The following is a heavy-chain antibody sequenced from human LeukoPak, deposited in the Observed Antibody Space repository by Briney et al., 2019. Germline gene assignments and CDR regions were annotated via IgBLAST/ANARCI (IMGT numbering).Heavy chain of an antibody. CDR2: ISWNSGSI. V-gene: IGHV3-9*01. D-gene: IGHD6-13*01. CDR3: AKDAGSLGFDY. CDR1: GFTFDDYA. Sequence: PGGSLRLSCAASGFTFDDYAMHWVRQAPGKGLEWVSGISWNSGSIGYADSVKGRFTISRDNAKNSLYLQMNSLRAEDTALYYCAKDAGSLGFDYWGQGTLVTVSS. J-gene: IGHJ4*02.